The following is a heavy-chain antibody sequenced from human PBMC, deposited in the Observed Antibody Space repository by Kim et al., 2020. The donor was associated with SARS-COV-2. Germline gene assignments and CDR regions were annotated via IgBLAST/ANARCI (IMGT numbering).Heavy chain of an antibody. D-gene: IGHD3-3*01. CDR2: INPSGGST. CDR1: GYTFTSYY. J-gene: IGHJ6*02. Sequence: ASVKVSCKASGYTFTSYYMHWVRQAPGQGLEWMGIINPSGGSTSYAQKFQGRVTMTRDTSTSTVYMELSSLRSEDTAVYYCAREMGTAHYDFWSGPTALAQYYYYYYGMDVWGQGTTVTVSS. CDR3: AREMGTAHYDFWSGPTALAQYYYYYYGMDV. V-gene: IGHV1-46*01.